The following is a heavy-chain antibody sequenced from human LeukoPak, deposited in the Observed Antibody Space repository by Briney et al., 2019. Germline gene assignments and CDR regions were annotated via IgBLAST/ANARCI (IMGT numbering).Heavy chain of an antibody. CDR1: GGSINSHY. CDR2: IYYTGKN. D-gene: IGHD6-19*01. Sequence: SETLSLTCAVSGGSINSHYWGWIRQPPGKGLQLIGDIYYTGKNNYNPSLKSRVTISLDTSKDHLSLNLTSVLAADTAIYYCVRRDTGWNYFDYWGQGILVTVSS. J-gene: IGHJ4*02. V-gene: IGHV4-59*08. CDR3: VRRDTGWNYFDY.